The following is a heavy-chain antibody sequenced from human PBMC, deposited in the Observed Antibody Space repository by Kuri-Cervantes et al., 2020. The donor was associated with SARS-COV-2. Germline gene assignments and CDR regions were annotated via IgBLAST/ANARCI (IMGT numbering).Heavy chain of an antibody. CDR3: VRDGDHWNFDY. CDR1: GFTFSGHW. CDR2: INPDGSYT. V-gene: IGHV3-74*01. D-gene: IGHD1-1*01. J-gene: IGHJ4*02. Sequence: GESLKISCAASGFTFSGHWIHWVRQAPGKGLVWVSRINPDGSYTNNADSVMGRFTLSRDNAEDMLFLQMNSLRAEDTAVYYCVRDGDHWNFDYWGQGTLVTVSS.